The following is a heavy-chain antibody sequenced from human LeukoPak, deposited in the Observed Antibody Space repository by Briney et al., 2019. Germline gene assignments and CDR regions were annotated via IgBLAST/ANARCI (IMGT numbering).Heavy chain of an antibody. CDR2: ISWNSGSI. CDR1: GFTFSSYS. Sequence: GGSLRLSCAASGFTFSSYSMNWVRQAPGKGLEWVSGISWNSGSIGYADSVKGRFTISRDNAKNSLYLQMNSLRAEDTALYYCARIWEVGAHSPGYFDLWGRGTLVTVSS. D-gene: IGHD1-26*01. CDR3: ARIWEVGAHSPGYFDL. V-gene: IGHV3-9*01. J-gene: IGHJ2*01.